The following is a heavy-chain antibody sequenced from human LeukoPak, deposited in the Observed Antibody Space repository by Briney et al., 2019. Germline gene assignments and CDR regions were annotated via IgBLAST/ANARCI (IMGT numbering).Heavy chain of an antibody. CDR1: VYTFTGHY. CDR2: INPNSGGR. CDR3: ASRPGEDTDY. Sequence: GASVTVSCKASVYTFTGHYMHWVRQAPPQGLEWMGRINPNSGGRNYAHTFQDRVTLTRGTSISTAYMELSRLRSDDTAVYYCASRPGEDTDYWGQGTLVTVSS. D-gene: IGHD2-15*01. V-gene: IGHV1-2*06. J-gene: IGHJ4*02.